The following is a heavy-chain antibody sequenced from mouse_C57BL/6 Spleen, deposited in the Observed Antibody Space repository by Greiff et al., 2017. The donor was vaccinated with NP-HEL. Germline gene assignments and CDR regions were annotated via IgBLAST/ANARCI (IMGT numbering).Heavy chain of an antibody. D-gene: IGHD1-1*01. Sequence: EVMLVESGGGLVKPGGSLKLSCAASGFTFSSYTMSWVRQTPEKRLEWVATISGGGGNTYYPDSVKGRFTIYRDNAKNTLYLQLSSLRSEDTALYYCARRYYGSSSWYFDVWGTGTTVTVSS. CDR2: ISGGGGNT. CDR1: GFTFSSYT. V-gene: IGHV5-9*01. CDR3: ARRYYGSSSWYFDV. J-gene: IGHJ1*03.